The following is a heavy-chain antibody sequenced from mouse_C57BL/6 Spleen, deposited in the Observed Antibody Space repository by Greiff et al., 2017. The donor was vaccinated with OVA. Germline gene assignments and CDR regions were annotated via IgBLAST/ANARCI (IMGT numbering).Heavy chain of an antibody. CDR1: GYTFTDYY. Sequence: VKLVESGAELVRPGASVKLSCKASGYTFTDYYINWVKQRPGQGLEWIARIYPGSGNTYYNEKFKGKATLTAEKSSSTAYMQLSSLTSEDSAVYFCARDDTTAYYFDYWGQGTTLTVSS. CDR3: ARDDTTAYYFDY. D-gene: IGHD1-2*01. V-gene: IGHV1-76*01. J-gene: IGHJ2*01. CDR2: IYPGSGNT.